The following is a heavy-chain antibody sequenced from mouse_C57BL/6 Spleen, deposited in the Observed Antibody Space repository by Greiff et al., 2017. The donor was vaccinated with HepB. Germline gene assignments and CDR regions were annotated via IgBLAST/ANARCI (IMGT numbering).Heavy chain of an antibody. J-gene: IGHJ2*01. Sequence: QVHVKQSGAELVKPGASVKMSCKASGYTFTSYWITWVKQRPGQGLEWIGDIYPGSGSTNYNEKFKSKATLTVDTSSSTAYMQLSSLTSEDSAVYYCAYGSSYDYWGQGTTLTVSS. D-gene: IGHD1-1*01. CDR1: GYTFTSYW. V-gene: IGHV1-55*01. CDR2: IYPGSGST. CDR3: AYGSSYDY.